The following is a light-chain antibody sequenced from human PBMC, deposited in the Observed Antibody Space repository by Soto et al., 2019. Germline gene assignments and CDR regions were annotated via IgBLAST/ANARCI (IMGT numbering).Light chain of an antibody. CDR1: SSDIGSYNF. Sequence: QSALTQAASVSGSPGQSITISCTGTSSDIGSYNFVSWYQHHPGKAPKLLIYEVSYRPSGISDRFSGSKSANTASLTISGRQAQDGADYFCSSYKSTPPPPPLVFGSGTKVTVL. CDR3: SSYKSTPPPPPLV. J-gene: IGLJ1*01. CDR2: EVS. V-gene: IGLV2-14*01.